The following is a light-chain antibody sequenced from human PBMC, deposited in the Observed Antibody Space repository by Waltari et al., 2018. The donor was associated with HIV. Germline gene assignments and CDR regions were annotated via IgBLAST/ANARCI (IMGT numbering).Light chain of an antibody. CDR3: SSYTRRGTLV. Sequence: QSALTQPAPVSGSPAQSIVLPSTGSSPDIGYYDYVSWYQQSPGQAPKALIYEVTSRPSGTSSRFSGSKSATTAFLAISKLQTDDEADYFCSSYTRRGTLVFGGGTRLTVL. J-gene: IGLJ2*01. CDR2: EVT. V-gene: IGLV2-14*01. CDR1: SPDIGYYDY.